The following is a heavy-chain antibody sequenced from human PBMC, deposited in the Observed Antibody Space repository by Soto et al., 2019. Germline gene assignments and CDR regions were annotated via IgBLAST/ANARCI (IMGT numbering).Heavy chain of an antibody. D-gene: IGHD6-19*01. Sequence: ASVKVSCKASGYTFTSYYMHWVRQAPGQGLEWMGIINPSGGSTSYAQKFQGRVTMTRDTSTSTVYMELSSLRSEDTAVYYCASPNRGIAVAGYYDYYGMDVWGQETTVTVS. CDR1: GYTFTSYY. V-gene: IGHV1-46*01. CDR2: INPSGGST. CDR3: ASPNRGIAVAGYYDYYGMDV. J-gene: IGHJ6*02.